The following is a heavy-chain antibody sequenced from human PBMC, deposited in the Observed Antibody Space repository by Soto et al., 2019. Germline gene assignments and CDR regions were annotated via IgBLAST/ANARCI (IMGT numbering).Heavy chain of an antibody. CDR2: INHSGST. CDR1: GGSFGGYY. J-gene: IGHJ5*02. CDR3: ASGYSSSSRPYNWFDP. D-gene: IGHD6-6*01. V-gene: IGHV4-34*01. Sequence: PSETLSLTCAVYGGSFGGYYWSWIRQPPGKGLEWIGEINHSGSTNYNPSLKSRVTISVDTSKNQFSLKLSSVTAADTAVYYCASGYSSSSRPYNWFDPWGQGTLVTVSS.